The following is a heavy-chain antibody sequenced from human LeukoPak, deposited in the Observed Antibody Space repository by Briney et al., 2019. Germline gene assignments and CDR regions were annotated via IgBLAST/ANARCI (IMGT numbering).Heavy chain of an antibody. CDR2: ISAYNGNT. V-gene: IGHV1-18*01. Sequence: ASVKVSCKASGYTFTSYGISWVRQAPGQGLEWMGWISAYNGNTNYEQKLQGRVTMTTDTSTSTAYMELRSLRSDDTAVYYCARDRRYYYYMDVWGKGTTVTVSS. CDR3: ARDRRYYYYMDV. J-gene: IGHJ6*03. D-gene: IGHD5-24*01. CDR1: GYTFTSYG.